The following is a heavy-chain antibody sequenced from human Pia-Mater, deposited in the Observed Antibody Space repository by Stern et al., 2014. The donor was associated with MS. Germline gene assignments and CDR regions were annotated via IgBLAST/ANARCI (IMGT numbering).Heavy chain of an antibody. V-gene: IGHV4-34*01. CDR3: ARGGETYGDYLFGWYFDL. CDR1: GGSFSGYY. CDR2: INHSGST. J-gene: IGHJ2*01. Sequence: QVQLQQWGAGLLKPSETLSLTCAVYGGSFSGYYWSWIRQPPGKGLAWIGEINHSGSTNYNPSLKSRVTISVRTSKNTFPLKLSSGTAADTAVYYCARGGETYGDYLFGWYFDLWGRGTLVTVSS. D-gene: IGHD4-17*01.